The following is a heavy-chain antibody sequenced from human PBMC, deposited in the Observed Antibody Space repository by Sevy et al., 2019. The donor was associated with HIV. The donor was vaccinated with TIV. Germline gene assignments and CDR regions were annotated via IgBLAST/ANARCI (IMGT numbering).Heavy chain of an antibody. CDR2: ISWNSGSI. Sequence: GGSLRLSCAASGFSLDDYAMHWVRQSSGKGLEWVADISWNSGSIGYADSVKGRFTISRDNARNTLYLQMNNMRSEDTALYYCARDIGAGSNSETSSPPFFFYYFDSWGQGTLVTVSS. V-gene: IGHV3-9*01. J-gene: IGHJ4*02. D-gene: IGHD1-26*01. CDR3: ARDIGAGSNSETSSPPFFFYYFDS. CDR1: GFSLDDYA.